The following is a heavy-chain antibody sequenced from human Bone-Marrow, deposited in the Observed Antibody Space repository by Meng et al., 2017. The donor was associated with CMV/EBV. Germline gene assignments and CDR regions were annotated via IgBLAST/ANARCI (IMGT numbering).Heavy chain of an antibody. D-gene: IGHD6-13*01. CDR3: ARTSQLYSSSWYFDY. CDR1: GFSLSTSGMC. CDR2: IDWDDGK. J-gene: IGHJ4*02. Sequence: SGPTLVKPTQTLTLTCTFSGFSLSTSGMCVSWVRQPPGKALEWLALIDWDDGKYYSTSLKTRLTISKDTSKNQVVLTMTNMDPVDTATYYCARTSQLYSSSWYFDYWGQGTLVTVSS. V-gene: IGHV2-70*20.